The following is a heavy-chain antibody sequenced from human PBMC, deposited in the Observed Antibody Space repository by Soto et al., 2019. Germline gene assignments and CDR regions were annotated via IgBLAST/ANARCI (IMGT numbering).Heavy chain of an antibody. CDR3: ARVRAYGDYAVPYGMDV. Sequence: QVQLQESGPGLVKPSETLSLTCTVSGGSISSYYWSWIRQPPGKGLEWIGYIYYSGSTNYNPSLKSRVTISVDTSKNQFSLKLSSVTAADTAVYYCARVRAYGDYAVPYGMDVWGQGTTVTVSS. CDR2: IYYSGST. D-gene: IGHD4-17*01. J-gene: IGHJ6*02. V-gene: IGHV4-59*01. CDR1: GGSISSYY.